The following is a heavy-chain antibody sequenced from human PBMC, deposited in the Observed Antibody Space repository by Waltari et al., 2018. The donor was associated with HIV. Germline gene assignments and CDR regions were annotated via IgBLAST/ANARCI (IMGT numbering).Heavy chain of an antibody. Sequence: QVQLVESGGGVVQPGWSLRLSCAASRFTFSSYAMHWVRQAPGKGLEWVAVISYYGDNKYYADSVKGRFTISRDNSKNTLYLQMNSLRAEDTAVYYCAKGASGWSPGYWGQGTLVTVSS. CDR1: RFTFSSYA. V-gene: IGHV3-30*18. CDR2: ISYYGDNK. CDR3: AKGASGWSPGY. D-gene: IGHD6-19*01. J-gene: IGHJ4*02.